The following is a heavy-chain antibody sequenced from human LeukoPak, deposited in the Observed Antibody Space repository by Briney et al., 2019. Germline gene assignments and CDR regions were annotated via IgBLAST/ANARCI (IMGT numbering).Heavy chain of an antibody. CDR2: ISYDGSNK. Sequence: PGGSLRLSRAASGFTFSSYGMHWVRQAPGKGLEWVAVISYDGSNKYYADSVKGRFTISRDNSKNTLYLQMNSLRAEDTAVYYCAKAGGYCSSTSCLYYYGMDVWGQGTTVTVSS. CDR3: AKAGGYCSSTSCLYYYGMDV. D-gene: IGHD2-2*01. V-gene: IGHV3-30*18. J-gene: IGHJ6*02. CDR1: GFTFSSYG.